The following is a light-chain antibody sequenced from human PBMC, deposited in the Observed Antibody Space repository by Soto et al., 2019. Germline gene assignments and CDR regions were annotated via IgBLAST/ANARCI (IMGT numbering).Light chain of an antibody. CDR2: DVS. Sequence: QSALTQPASVSGSPGQSITISCTGTSSDVGGYNYVSWYQQHPGKAPKLIIYDVSNRPSGVSNRFSGSKSGNTASLTISGLQAEDEADYSCSSYTSSSTPHVVFGGGTKVTVL. CDR1: SSDVGGYNY. V-gene: IGLV2-14*01. J-gene: IGLJ2*01. CDR3: SSYTSSSTPHVV.